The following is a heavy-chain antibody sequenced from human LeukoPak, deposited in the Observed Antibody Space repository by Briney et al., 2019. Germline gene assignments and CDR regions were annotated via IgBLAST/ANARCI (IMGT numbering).Heavy chain of an antibody. V-gene: IGHV1-69*05. CDR2: IIPIFGTA. Sequence: AASVKVSCKASGGTFSSYAISWVRQAPGQGLEWMGGIIPIFGTANYAQKFQGRVTITTDESTSTAYMELSSLRSEDTAVYYCARGSSGWYVFDYWGQGTLVTVSS. D-gene: IGHD6-19*01. J-gene: IGHJ4*02. CDR3: ARGSSGWYVFDY. CDR1: GGTFSSYA.